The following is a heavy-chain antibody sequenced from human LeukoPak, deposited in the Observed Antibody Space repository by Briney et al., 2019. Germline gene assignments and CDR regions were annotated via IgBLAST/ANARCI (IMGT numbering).Heavy chain of an antibody. CDR1: GFTVSSNY. J-gene: IGHJ4*02. V-gene: IGHV3-53*01. Sequence: GGSLRLSCAASGFTVSSNYMSWVRQAPGKGLEWVSVIYSGGSTYYADSVKGRFTISRDNSKNTLYLQMNSLKTEDTAVYYCTTEGYGGSYSLNWGQGTLVTVSS. D-gene: IGHD1-26*01. CDR3: TTEGYGGSYSLN. CDR2: IYSGGST.